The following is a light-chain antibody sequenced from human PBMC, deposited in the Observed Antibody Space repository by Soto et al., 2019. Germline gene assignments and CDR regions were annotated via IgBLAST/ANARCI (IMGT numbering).Light chain of an antibody. Sequence: SYELTQPPSVSVSPGQTARITCSGDALPKQYAYLYQQKPGQAAEAVIYKDNERPSGIPERFSGSSSGTTVTLTISGVQAEDEADYYCQSSDNSGRYPYVFGGGTKVTVL. J-gene: IGLJ1*01. V-gene: IGLV3-25*02. CDR3: QSSDNSGRYPYV. CDR2: KDN. CDR1: ALPKQY.